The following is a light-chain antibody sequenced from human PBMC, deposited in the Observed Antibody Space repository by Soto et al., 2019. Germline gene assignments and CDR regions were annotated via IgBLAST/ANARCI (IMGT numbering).Light chain of an antibody. V-gene: IGKV1-5*01. CDR1: QSISTR. CDR2: DAS. J-gene: IGKJ1*01. CDR3: QQYDSYSWT. Sequence: DIQMTQSLSTVSASVGDTVTITCRASQSISTRLAWYQQKAGTAPKVLIYDASRLESGVPSRISGSGSGTEFTLTISRLQPDDFASYYCQQYDSYSWTFGQGTKVDI.